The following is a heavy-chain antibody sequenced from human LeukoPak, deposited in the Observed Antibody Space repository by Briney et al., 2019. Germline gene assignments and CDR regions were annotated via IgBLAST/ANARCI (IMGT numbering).Heavy chain of an antibody. Sequence: GGSLRLSCAASGFTFDDYGMTWVRQAPGKGLEWVSGMNWNGGSTTYADSVKGRFTISRDNAKNSLYLQMNSLRAEDTALYHCARVIAAAGPRYYYYCMDVWGKGTTVTISS. D-gene: IGHD6-13*01. CDR1: GFTFDDYG. CDR2: MNWNGGST. V-gene: IGHV3-20*01. J-gene: IGHJ6*03. CDR3: ARVIAAAGPRYYYYCMDV.